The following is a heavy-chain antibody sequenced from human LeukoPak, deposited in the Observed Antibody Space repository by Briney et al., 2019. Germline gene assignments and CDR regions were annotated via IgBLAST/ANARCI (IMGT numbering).Heavy chain of an antibody. Sequence: GESLKISCKGSGYSFTSYWIGWVRQMPGKGLEWMGIIYPGDSDTRYSPSFQGQVTISADKSISTAYLQWSSLKASDTAMYYCARHGRYSSSWTPATNYWGQGTLVTVSS. CDR2: IYPGDSDT. V-gene: IGHV5-51*01. D-gene: IGHD6-13*01. CDR1: GYSFTSYW. J-gene: IGHJ4*02. CDR3: ARHGRYSSSWTPATNY.